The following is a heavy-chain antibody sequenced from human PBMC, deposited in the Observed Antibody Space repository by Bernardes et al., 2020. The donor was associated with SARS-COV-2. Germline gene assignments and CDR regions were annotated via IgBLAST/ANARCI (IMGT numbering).Heavy chain of an antibody. V-gene: IGHV3-30*18. Sequence: GGSLRLSCAASGFTFSNYGMHWVRQAPGKGLEWVAAILYDGSNKYYADSVKGRFTISRDNSKNTLYLQMDNLRAEDAAVYYCAKGNSKWYSEDYFDYWGQGTLVTVSS. J-gene: IGHJ4*02. D-gene: IGHD6-13*01. CDR3: AKGNSKWYSEDYFDY. CDR2: ILYDGSNK. CDR1: GFTFSNYG.